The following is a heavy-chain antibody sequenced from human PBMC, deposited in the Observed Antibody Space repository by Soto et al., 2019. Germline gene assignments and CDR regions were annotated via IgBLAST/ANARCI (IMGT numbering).Heavy chain of an antibody. V-gene: IGHV3-30*03. D-gene: IGHD5-12*01. Sequence: QVQLVESGGGVVQPGRALRLSCAASGFTFSSYGIHWVRQAPGKGVEWVAVISYDGRNKYYADSVKGRFTISRDNSKNTLYLQMNSLGAEDTAVYYCVIWLQYGTGYWGQGTLVTVSS. CDR3: VIWLQYGTGY. CDR2: ISYDGRNK. CDR1: GFTFSSYG. J-gene: IGHJ4*02.